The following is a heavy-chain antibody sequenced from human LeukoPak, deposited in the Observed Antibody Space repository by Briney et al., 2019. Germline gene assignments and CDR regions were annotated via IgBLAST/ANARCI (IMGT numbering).Heavy chain of an antibody. D-gene: IGHD6-25*01. Sequence: PSETLSLTCTVSGGSISSSSYYWGWIRQPPGEGLEWIGSIYCSGSTYYNPSLKSRVTISVDTSKNQFSLKLSSVTAADTAVYYCARHSATENWFDPWGQGTLVTVSS. J-gene: IGHJ5*02. V-gene: IGHV4-39*01. CDR2: IYCSGST. CDR3: ARHSATENWFDP. CDR1: GGSISSSSYY.